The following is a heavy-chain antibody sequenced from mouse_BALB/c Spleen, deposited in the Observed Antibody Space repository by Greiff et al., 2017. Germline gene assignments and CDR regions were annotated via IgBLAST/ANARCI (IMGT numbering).Heavy chain of an antibody. CDR1: GDSITSGY. D-gene: IGHD1-1*01. Sequence: EVKLMESGPSLVKPSQTLSLTCSVTGDSITSGYWNWIRKFPGNKLEYMGYISYSGSTYYNPSLKSRISITRDTSKNQYYLQLNSVTTEDTATYYCANYGSSYWYFDVWGAGTTVTVSS. CDR3: ANYGSSYWYFDV. J-gene: IGHJ1*01. CDR2: ISYSGST. V-gene: IGHV3-8*02.